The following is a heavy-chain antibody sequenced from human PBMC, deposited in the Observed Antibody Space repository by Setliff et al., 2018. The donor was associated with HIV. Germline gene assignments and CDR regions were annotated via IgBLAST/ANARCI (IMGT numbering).Heavy chain of an antibody. CDR2: ISHSGST. CDR3: ARAEAGAFDI. Sequence: SETLSLTCAVYGGSFSAYYWSWIRQPPGKGLEWIGEISHSGSTAYNPSLKSRVTVSVDTSKNQFSLKLRSVAAADTAVYFCARAEAGAFDIWGPGTMVTAS. D-gene: IGHD6-19*01. J-gene: IGHJ3*02. CDR1: GGSFSAYY. V-gene: IGHV4-34*01.